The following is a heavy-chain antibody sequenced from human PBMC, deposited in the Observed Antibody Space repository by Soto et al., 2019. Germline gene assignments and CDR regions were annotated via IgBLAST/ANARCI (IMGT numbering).Heavy chain of an antibody. D-gene: IGHD6-19*01. CDR2: IIPIFGTA. CDR1: GGTFSSYA. CDR3: ASGSSGGIAYAFDI. Sequence: QVQLVQSGAEVKKPGSSVKVSCKASGGTFSSYAISWVRQAPGQGLEWMGGIIPIFGTANYAQKFQGRVTLTADKSTSTDYMELSSRRYEDTAVYYCASGSSGGIAYAFDIWGQGTMVTVSS. V-gene: IGHV1-69*06. J-gene: IGHJ3*02.